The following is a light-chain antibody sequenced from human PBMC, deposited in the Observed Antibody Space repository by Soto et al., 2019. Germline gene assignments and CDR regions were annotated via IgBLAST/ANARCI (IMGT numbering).Light chain of an antibody. CDR3: QQYHQWPPVT. V-gene: IGKV3D-15*01. CDR2: GAT. Sequence: EVVMTQSPATLSVSPGERATLFCWASQIINDNVAWYQQKPGQAPRLLMYGATTRATDIPARFSGSQSGTEFSLTTSSLQTEDSAVYYWQQYHQWPPVTFGGGTKVEIK. CDR1: QIINDN. J-gene: IGKJ4*01.